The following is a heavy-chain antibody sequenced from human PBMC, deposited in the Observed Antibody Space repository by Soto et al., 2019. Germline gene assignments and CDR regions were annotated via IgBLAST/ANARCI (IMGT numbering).Heavy chain of an antibody. CDR2: ISSDGSTT. V-gene: IGHV3-74*01. CDR3: ARGRYCSGGRCYFDY. CDR1: GFTFSSYW. Sequence: GGSLRLSCAASGFTFSSYWMHWVRQAPGKGLVWVSRISSDGSTTSYADSVKGRFTISRDNAKNSVYLQMNSLRAEDTAVYYCARGRYCSGGRCYFDYWGQGTPVTVSS. D-gene: IGHD2-15*01. J-gene: IGHJ4*02.